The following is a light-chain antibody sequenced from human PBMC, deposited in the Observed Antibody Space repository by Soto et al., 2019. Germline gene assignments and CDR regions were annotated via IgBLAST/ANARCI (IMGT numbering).Light chain of an antibody. J-gene: IGKJ4*01. V-gene: IGKV1-12*01. Sequence: DVPMTQSPSSMSASVGDRVTITCRASEGISSWLAWYQQKPGKAPNLLVSAASTLQSGVPSRFSGSGSGPNFTLTISTLHHEAFATCYCQQPNSFPPTLCGGTQLEIK. CDR3: QQPNSFPPT. CDR2: AAS. CDR1: EGISSW.